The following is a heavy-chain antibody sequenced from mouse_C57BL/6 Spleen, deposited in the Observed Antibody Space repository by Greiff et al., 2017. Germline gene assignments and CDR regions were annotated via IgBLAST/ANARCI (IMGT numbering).Heavy chain of an antibody. J-gene: IGHJ4*01. D-gene: IGHD2-1*01. CDR2: FYPGDGDT. CDR1: GYAFSSSW. V-gene: IGHV1-82*01. Sequence: QVLLLQSGPELVKPGASVTISCKASGYAFSSSWLNWVKQRPGRGLVWFGRFYPGDGDTNYNGKFKGTATLTADKSYSTTYLQLSSLTSEDSAVNVCARCASYGNFYYAMDYWGQGTSVTVSS. CDR3: ARCASYGNFYYAMDY.